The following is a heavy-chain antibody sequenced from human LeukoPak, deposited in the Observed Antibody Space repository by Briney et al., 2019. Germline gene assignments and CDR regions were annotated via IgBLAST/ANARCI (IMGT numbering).Heavy chain of an antibody. CDR3: ARALRAAGSTPLGY. Sequence: MSSETLSLTCTVFGGSISSYHWSWIRQPPGKGLEWIGYIYYSGSTNYIPSLKSRVTISVDTSKNQFSLELSSVTAADTAVYYCARALRAAGSTPLGYWGQGTLVTVSS. CDR2: IYYSGST. V-gene: IGHV4-59*08. D-gene: IGHD6-13*01. J-gene: IGHJ4*02. CDR1: GGSISSYH.